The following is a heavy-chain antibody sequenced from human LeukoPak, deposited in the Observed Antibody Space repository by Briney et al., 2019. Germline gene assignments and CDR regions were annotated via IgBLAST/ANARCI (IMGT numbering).Heavy chain of an antibody. V-gene: IGHV4-61*05. D-gene: IGHD3-10*01. CDR3: ARHEVTVRGVFDY. J-gene: IGHJ4*02. Sequence: SETLSLTCTVSGGSISSSSYYWGWIRQPPGRGLEWIGFIYYSGSTDYNPSLNSRVTISVDTSKDQFSLKLSSVSAADTAVYYCARHEVTVRGVFDYWGQGTLVTVSS. CDR1: GGSISSSSYY. CDR2: IYYSGST.